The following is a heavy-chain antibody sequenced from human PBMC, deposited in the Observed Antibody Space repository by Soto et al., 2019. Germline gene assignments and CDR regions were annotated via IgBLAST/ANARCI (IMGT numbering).Heavy chain of an antibody. CDR2: ISSSGSTI. CDR1: GLTFSDYY. Sequence: AGGSLRLSCAASGLTFSDYYMSWIRQAPGKGLEWVSYISSSGSTIYYADSVKGRFTISRDNAKNSLYLQMNSLRAEDTAVYYCARGYSSPGTYYYYMDVWGKGTTVTVSS. D-gene: IGHD6-13*01. V-gene: IGHV3-11*01. CDR3: ARGYSSPGTYYYYMDV. J-gene: IGHJ6*03.